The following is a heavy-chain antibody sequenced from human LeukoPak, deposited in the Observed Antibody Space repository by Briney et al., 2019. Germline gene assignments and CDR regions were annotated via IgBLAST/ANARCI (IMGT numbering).Heavy chain of an antibody. CDR3: ARVKEYYYYYGKDV. CDR1: GFTFSSYA. CDR2: ISYDGSNK. Sequence: GGSLRLSCAASGFTFSSYAMHWVRQAPGKGLEWVAVISYDGSNKYYADSVKGRFTISRDNSKNTLYLQMNSLRAEDTAVYYCARVKEYYYYYGKDVWGQGTTVTVSS. J-gene: IGHJ6*02. V-gene: IGHV3-30-3*01.